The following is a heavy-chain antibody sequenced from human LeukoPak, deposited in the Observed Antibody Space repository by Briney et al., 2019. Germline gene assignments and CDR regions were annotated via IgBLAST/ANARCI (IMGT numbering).Heavy chain of an antibody. V-gene: IGHV4-31*03. CDR1: GDSISSGGYY. CDR2: IYYSGSA. D-gene: IGHD5-18*01. CDR3: ARILGYSYGQADY. J-gene: IGHJ4*02. Sequence: PSETLSLTCTVSGDSISSGGYYWSWIRQHPGEGLEWIGFIYYSGSAYYIPPLKGRVTISVDTSKNQFSLWLSSVTAADTAVYYCARILGYSYGQADYWGQGTLVTVSS.